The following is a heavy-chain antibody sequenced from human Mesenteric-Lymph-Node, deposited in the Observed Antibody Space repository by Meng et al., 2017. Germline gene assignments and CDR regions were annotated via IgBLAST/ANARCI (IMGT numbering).Heavy chain of an antibody. CDR1: CFALCTSGVG. CDR3: AHPGWQGSFFDY. J-gene: IGHJ4*02. D-gene: IGHD6-19*01. V-gene: IGHV2-5*02. Sequence: TSRGAGPTSLKPPQNPPLTSCVFCFALCTSGVGVGCIRHPRGEALECLALIYWDDDKRYSPSLKSRLTITNDTSKNQVVLTMTNMDPVDTAKYYGAHPGWQGSFFDYWGQGTLVTVSS. CDR2: IYWDDDK.